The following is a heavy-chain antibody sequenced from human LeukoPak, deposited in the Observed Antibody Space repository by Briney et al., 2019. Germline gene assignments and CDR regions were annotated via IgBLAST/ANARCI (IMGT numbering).Heavy chain of an antibody. Sequence: GGSLRLSRAASGFTFSSYGMHWVRQAPGKGLEWVAVISYDGSNKYYADSVKGRFTISRDNSKNTLYLQMNSLRAEDTAVYYCAKDPPHHYYDSSGYPDYWGQGTLVTVSS. CDR1: GFTFSSYG. CDR2: ISYDGSNK. CDR3: AKDPPHHYYDSSGYPDY. J-gene: IGHJ4*02. V-gene: IGHV3-30*18. D-gene: IGHD3-22*01.